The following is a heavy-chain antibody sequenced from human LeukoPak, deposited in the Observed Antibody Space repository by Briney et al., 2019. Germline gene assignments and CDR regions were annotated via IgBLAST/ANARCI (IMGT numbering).Heavy chain of an antibody. J-gene: IGHJ4*02. V-gene: IGHV1-69*04. CDR2: IIPILGIA. Sequence: SVKVSCKASGGTFSSYAISWVRQAPGQGLEWMGRIIPILGIANYAQKFQGRVTITADKSTSTAYMELSSLRSEDTAVYYCARAFSITRYSSSSSPFGYWGQGTLVTVSS. CDR1: GGTFSSYA. CDR3: ARAFSITRYSSSSSPFGY. D-gene: IGHD6-13*01.